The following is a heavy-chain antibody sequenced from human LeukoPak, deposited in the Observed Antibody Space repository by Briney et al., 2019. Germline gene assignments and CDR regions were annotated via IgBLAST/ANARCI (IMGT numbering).Heavy chain of an antibody. CDR1: GGSFSGYY. J-gene: IGHJ4*02. V-gene: IGHV4-34*01. Sequence: SETLSLTCAVYGGSFSGYYWSWIRQPPGKGLEWIGEINHSGSTNYNPSLKSRVTISVDTSKNQFSLKLSSVTAADTAVYYCARKGYYDSSGYSFDYWGQGTLVTVSS. CDR3: ARKGYYDSSGYSFDY. D-gene: IGHD3-22*01. CDR2: INHSGST.